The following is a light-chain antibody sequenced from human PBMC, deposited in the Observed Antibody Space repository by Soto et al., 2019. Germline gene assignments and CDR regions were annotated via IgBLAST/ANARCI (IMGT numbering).Light chain of an antibody. V-gene: IGKV3-20*01. CDR1: QSVSSNY. J-gene: IGKJ5*01. CDR2: GAS. CDR3: QQYRSSPMT. Sequence: TQSPSSLSSCLGDRVTITCRASQSVSSNYLAWYQQKPGQAPRLLIYGASSRATGIPDRFSGSGSGTDFTLTISRLEPEDFAVYYCQQYRSSPMTFGQGTRLEIK.